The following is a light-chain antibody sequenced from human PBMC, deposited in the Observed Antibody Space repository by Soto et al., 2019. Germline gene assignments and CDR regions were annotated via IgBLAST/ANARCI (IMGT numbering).Light chain of an antibody. CDR1: QSVSSTY. Sequence: GERATLSCRASQSVSSTYLAWYQQKPGQAPRPLISAASSRATGTPDRFSGSGSGTDFTLTISRLEPEDFAVYYCQQDGSSRWTFGQGTKVEIK. CDR3: QQDGSSRWT. CDR2: AAS. V-gene: IGKV3-20*01. J-gene: IGKJ1*01.